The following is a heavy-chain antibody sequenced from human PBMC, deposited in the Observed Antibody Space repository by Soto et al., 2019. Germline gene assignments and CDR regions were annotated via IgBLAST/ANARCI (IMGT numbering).Heavy chain of an antibody. CDR1: GGSFSGYY. Sequence: QVQLQQWGAGLLKPSETLSLTCAVYGGSFSGYYWTWIHQPPGTGLEWMGEINHSGSTNYNPSLRGPVTLSVDTSKNQFSLVLSSVTAADTALYYCSRDKITGLFEYCGQGTLVTVSS. CDR2: INHSGST. J-gene: IGHJ4*02. CDR3: SRDKITGLFEY. V-gene: IGHV4-34*01. D-gene: IGHD2-8*02.